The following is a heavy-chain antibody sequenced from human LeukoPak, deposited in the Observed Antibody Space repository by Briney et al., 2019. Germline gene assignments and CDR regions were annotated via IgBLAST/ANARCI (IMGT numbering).Heavy chain of an antibody. CDR2: INHSGST. CDR3: ARDADY. J-gene: IGHJ4*02. V-gene: IGHV4-34*01. Sequence: PSETLSLTCAVYGGSFSGYYWSWIRQPPGKGLEWIGEINHSGSTNYNPSLKSRVTISVDTSKNQFSLKLSSVTAADTAVYYCARDADYWGQGTLVTVSP. CDR1: GGSFSGYY.